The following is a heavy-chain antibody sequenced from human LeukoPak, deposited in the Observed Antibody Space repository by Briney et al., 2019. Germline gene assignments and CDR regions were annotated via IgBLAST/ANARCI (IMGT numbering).Heavy chain of an antibody. D-gene: IGHD6-6*01. CDR2: IIPIFGTA. Sequence: SVKVSCKASGGTFSSYAISWVQQAPGQGLEWMGGIIPIFGTANYAQKFQGRVTITADESTSTAYMELSSLRSEDTAVYYCARPYSSSDYYYYGMDVWGQGTTVTVSS. CDR3: ARPYSSSDYYYYGMDV. J-gene: IGHJ6*02. V-gene: IGHV1-69*13. CDR1: GGTFSSYA.